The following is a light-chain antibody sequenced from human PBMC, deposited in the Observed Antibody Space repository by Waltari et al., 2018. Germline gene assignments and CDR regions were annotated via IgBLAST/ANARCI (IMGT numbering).Light chain of an antibody. V-gene: IGKV1-5*03. Sequence: QMTQSPATRSAFVVDRVTSTCRASQSITDWLAWYQQKPGKAPNILIYKASTLESGVPSRFIGTRSATAFTLTISNLQPADFATYYCQQYTIYPLTFGGGTKVAI. CDR3: QQYTIYPLT. CDR2: KAS. CDR1: QSITDW. J-gene: IGKJ4*01.